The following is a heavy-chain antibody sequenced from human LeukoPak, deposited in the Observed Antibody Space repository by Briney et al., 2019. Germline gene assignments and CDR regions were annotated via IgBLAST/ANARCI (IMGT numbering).Heavy chain of an antibody. CDR1: GGSIRSNSYY. J-gene: IGHJ4*02. Sequence: SETLSLTCTISGGSIRSNSYYWGWIRQPPGKGLEWIGSIYYSGSTYYSSSLKSRVTISVDSSKNQFSLKLSSVTAADTAVYHCARQEGVSYCSSGSYFDSWGQGALVTVSS. D-gene: IGHD3-10*01. CDR2: IYYSGST. V-gene: IGHV4-39*01. CDR3: ARQEGVSYCSSGSYFDS.